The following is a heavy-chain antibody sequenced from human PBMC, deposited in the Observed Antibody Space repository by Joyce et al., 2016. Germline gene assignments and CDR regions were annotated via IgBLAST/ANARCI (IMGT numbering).Heavy chain of an antibody. V-gene: IGHV3-21*01. J-gene: IGHJ4*02. CDR1: GFAFSTYP. D-gene: IGHD6-13*01. CDR2: ISDNSRFI. CDR3: GRVDPTEQPIDY. Sequence: EVQLVESGGGLVKPGGSLRLSCAASGFAFSTYPMSWVRQAPGKGLEWVSSISDNSRFIYYADSLKGRFTISRDNAKNSLYLQMNSLRAEDTAVYYCGRVDPTEQPIDYWGQGTLVTVSS.